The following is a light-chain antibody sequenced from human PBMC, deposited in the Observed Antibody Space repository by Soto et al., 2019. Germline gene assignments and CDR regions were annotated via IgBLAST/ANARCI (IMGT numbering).Light chain of an antibody. Sequence: DIHLTQSPSFLSASVGDRVTITCRASQGISSYLAWYQQKPGKAPKLLIYAASTLQSGVPSRFSGSGSGTEFTLTISSLQPEDFATYYCQQLGTFGQGTKVEIK. J-gene: IGKJ1*01. CDR1: QGISSY. CDR3: QQLGT. CDR2: AAS. V-gene: IGKV1-9*01.